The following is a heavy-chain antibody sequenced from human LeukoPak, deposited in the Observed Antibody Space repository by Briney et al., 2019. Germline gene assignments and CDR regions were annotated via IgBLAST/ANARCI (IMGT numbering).Heavy chain of an antibody. CDR3: AALDYYGSGSYAGY. V-gene: IGHV4-4*09. D-gene: IGHD3-10*01. J-gene: IGHJ4*02. CDR2: IYTSGST. Sequence: SETLSLTCTVSGGSISSYYWSWIRQPPGKGLEWIGYIYTSGSTNYNPSLKSRVTISVGTSKNQFSLKLSSVTAADTAVYYCAALDYYGSGSYAGYWGQGTLVTVSS. CDR1: GGSISSYY.